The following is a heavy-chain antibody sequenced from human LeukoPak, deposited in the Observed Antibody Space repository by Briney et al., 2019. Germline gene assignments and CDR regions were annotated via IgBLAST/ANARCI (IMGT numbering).Heavy chain of an antibody. CDR1: GYTFNSHG. J-gene: IGHJ4*02. D-gene: IGHD6-13*01. CDR2: INTYNGNT. V-gene: IGHV1-18*01. Sequence: ASVKVSCKASGYTFNSHGITWVRQAPGQGLEWMGWINTYNGNTKYVQEFQGRVTMTTDTSTSMAYMELRSLRSDDTAVYYCARWMSSSFSFDYWGQGTLVTVSS. CDR3: ARWMSSSFSFDY.